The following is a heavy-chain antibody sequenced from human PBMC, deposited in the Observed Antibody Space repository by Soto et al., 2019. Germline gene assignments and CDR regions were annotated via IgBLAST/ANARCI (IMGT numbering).Heavy chain of an antibody. Sequence: EVLLVESGGGLVQPGRSLRLRCVISGFSFDEYAVHWVRQAPGKGLEWVSGINWNIDIMGYADSVRGRFRTSKDPAENPLLLQMNSLRPDDTATYFCAKVFSTSSKSCAVYDWGQGTLVTVSS. CDR1: GFSFDEYA. D-gene: IGHD6-13*01. CDR2: INWNIDIM. CDR3: AKVFSTSSKSCAVYD. V-gene: IGHV3-9*01. J-gene: IGHJ4*02.